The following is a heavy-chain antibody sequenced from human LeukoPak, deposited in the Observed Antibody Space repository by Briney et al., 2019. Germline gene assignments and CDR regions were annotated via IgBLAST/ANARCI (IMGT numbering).Heavy chain of an antibody. Sequence: PSETLSLTCTVSGGSISSSYSYWGWIRQPPGKGLEWIGNIYYSGNTYYSPSLTSRVTLSVDTSENQFSLKLSSVTAADTAVYYCARAHSIASYYYGVDVWGQGTTVTVFS. CDR2: IYYSGNT. D-gene: IGHD2/OR15-2a*01. V-gene: IGHV4-39*07. CDR3: ARAHSIASYYYGVDV. J-gene: IGHJ6*02. CDR1: GGSISSSYSY.